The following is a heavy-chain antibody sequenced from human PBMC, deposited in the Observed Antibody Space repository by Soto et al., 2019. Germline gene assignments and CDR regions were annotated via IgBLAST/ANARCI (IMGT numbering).Heavy chain of an antibody. Sequence: QVQLVQSGGEVKKPGASVKVSCKTSGYSFTTYGISWVRQAPGQGLEWMGWISGYNGNTHYAQKFQGRVSMTTDTSTSTAYMEPRSLRSDDTAVYYCEREGPAPYYYYGMDVWGQGTTVTVSS. CDR2: ISGYNGNT. V-gene: IGHV1-18*01. CDR3: EREGPAPYYYYGMDV. CDR1: GYSFTTYG. J-gene: IGHJ6*02.